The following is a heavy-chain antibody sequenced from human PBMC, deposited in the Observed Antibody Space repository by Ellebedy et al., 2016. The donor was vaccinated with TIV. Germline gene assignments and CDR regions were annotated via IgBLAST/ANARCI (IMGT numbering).Heavy chain of an antibody. V-gene: IGHV3-11*04. J-gene: IGHJ2*01. CDR1: GFTFSDYY. CDR3: ARDYGYQLLFGQHNWYFDL. CDR2: ISSSSSTI. D-gene: IGHD2-2*01. Sequence: GGSLRLSCAASGFTFSDYYMSWIRQAPGKGLEWVSYISSSSSTIYYADSVKGRFTISRDNAKNSLYLQMNSLRDEDTAVYYCARDYGYQLLFGQHNWYFDLWGRGTLVTVSS.